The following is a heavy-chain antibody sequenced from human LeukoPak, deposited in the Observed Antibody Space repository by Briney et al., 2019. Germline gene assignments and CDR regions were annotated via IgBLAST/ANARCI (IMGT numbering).Heavy chain of an antibody. Sequence: GRSLRLSCAASGFTFSSYAMSWVRQAPGKGLEWVSAISGSGGSTYYADSVKGRFTISRDNSKNTLYLQMNSLRAEDTAVYYCAKDWSSSWESSFDYWGQGTLVTVSS. D-gene: IGHD6-13*01. CDR2: ISGSGGST. CDR1: GFTFSSYA. V-gene: IGHV3-23*01. J-gene: IGHJ4*02. CDR3: AKDWSSSWESSFDY.